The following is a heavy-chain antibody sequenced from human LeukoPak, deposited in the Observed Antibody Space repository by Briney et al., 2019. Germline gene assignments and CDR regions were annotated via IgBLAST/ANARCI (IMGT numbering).Heavy chain of an antibody. CDR2: INHNGST. J-gene: IGHJ4*02. CDR1: GGSFSGYY. CDR3: ARANDYAHDY. Sequence: SETLSLTLAVYGGSFSGYYWSWIRQPPGKGLEWIGEINHNGSTNYNPSLKSRVTISVDTSKNQFSLKLSSVTAADTAVYYCARANDYAHDYWGQGTLVTVSS. D-gene: IGHD4-17*01. V-gene: IGHV4-34*01.